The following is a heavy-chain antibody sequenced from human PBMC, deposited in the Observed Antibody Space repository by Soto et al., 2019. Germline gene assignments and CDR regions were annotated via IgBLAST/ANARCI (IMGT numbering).Heavy chain of an antibody. V-gene: IGHV1-69*13. J-gene: IGHJ4*02. CDR1: GGTFSSYA. D-gene: IGHD5-12*01. CDR2: IIPIFAPA. CDR3: ARGGGPRMATIGFEY. Sequence: SVKVSCKASGGTFSSYAISWVRQAPGQGLEWRGGIIPIFAPANYAQKFQGRVTITADESTSTAYMELSSLRSEDPAVCYCARGGGPRMATIGFEYWGQGTMVTVSS.